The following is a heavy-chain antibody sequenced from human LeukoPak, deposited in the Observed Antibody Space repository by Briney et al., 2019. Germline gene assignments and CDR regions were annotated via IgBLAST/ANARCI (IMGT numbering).Heavy chain of an antibody. CDR1: GYTLTELS. CDR3: ATSFTSRNAFDI. Sequence: ASVKVSCKVSGYTLTELSMHWVRQAPGKGLEWMGGFDPEDGETIYAQKFQGRVTMTEDTSTDTAYMELSSLRSEDTAVYYCATSFTSRNAFDIWGQGTMVTVSS. J-gene: IGHJ3*02. D-gene: IGHD2-2*01. CDR2: FDPEDGET. V-gene: IGHV1-24*01.